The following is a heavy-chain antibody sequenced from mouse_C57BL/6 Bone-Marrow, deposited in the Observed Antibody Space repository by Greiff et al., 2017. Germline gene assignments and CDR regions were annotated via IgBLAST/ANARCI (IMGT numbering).Heavy chain of an antibody. J-gene: IGHJ1*03. V-gene: IGHV1-7*01. D-gene: IGHD1-1*01. CDR1: GYTFTSYW. Sequence: VQLQQSGAELAKPGASVKLSCKASGYTFTSYWMHWVKQRPGQGLEWIGYLNPSSGYTKYNQKFKDTATLTADKSSSTAYMQLSSLTYEDSAVYYCARDYGSSEGYFDVWGTGTTVTVSS. CDR2: LNPSSGYT. CDR3: ARDYGSSEGYFDV.